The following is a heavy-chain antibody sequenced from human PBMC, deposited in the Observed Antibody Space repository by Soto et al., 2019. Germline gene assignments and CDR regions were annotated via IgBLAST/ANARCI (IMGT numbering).Heavy chain of an antibody. CDR3: ARDFRAYYYDSSAPGAYGMDF. Sequence: SETLSLTCTVSGGSISSYYWSWIRQPPGKGLEWIGYIYYSGSTNYNPSLKSRVTISVDTSKNQFSLKLSSVTAADTAVYYCARDFRAYYYDSSAPGAYGMDFWGQGTTVTVSS. V-gene: IGHV4-59*01. D-gene: IGHD3-22*01. J-gene: IGHJ6*02. CDR2: IYYSGST. CDR1: GGSISSYY.